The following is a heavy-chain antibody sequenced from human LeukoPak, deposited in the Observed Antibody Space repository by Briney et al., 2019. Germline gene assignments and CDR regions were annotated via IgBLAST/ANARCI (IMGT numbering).Heavy chain of an antibody. CDR1: GFTFSSYS. CDR2: IYSGGST. Sequence: PGGSLRLSCAASGFTFSSYSMNWVRQAPGKGLEWVSVIYSGGSTYYADSVKGRFTISRDNSKNTLYLQMNSLRAEATAVYYCARSFLSGWDNFDYWGQGTLVTVSS. V-gene: IGHV3-66*01. CDR3: ARSFLSGWDNFDY. D-gene: IGHD6-19*01. J-gene: IGHJ4*02.